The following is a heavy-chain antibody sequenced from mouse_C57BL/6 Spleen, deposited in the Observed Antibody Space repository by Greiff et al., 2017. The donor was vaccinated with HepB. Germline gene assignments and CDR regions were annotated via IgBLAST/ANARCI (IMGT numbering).Heavy chain of an antibody. CDR2: IDPENGDT. Sequence: VQLQQSGAELVRPGASVKLSCTASGFNIKDDYMHWVKQRPEQGLEWIGWIDPENGDTEYASKFQGKATITADTSSNTAYLQLSSLTSEDTAVYYCTTFRTYDYWGQGTTLTVSS. CDR1: GFNIKDDY. V-gene: IGHV14-4*01. D-gene: IGHD5-1*01. J-gene: IGHJ2*01. CDR3: TTFRTYDY.